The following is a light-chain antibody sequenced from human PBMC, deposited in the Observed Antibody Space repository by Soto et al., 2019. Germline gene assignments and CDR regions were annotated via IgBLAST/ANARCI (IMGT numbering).Light chain of an antibody. Sequence: QSVLTQPRSVSGSPGQSVTISCTGTSSDVGAYEFVSWYQQKAGKAPKIIIYGVSRRPSGVPNRFSGSKSANRAFLTISGLQADDEADYYCCSYAGGPEVFGSGTKVTVL. J-gene: IGLJ1*01. CDR3: CSYAGGPEV. CDR2: GVS. CDR1: SSDVGAYEF. V-gene: IGLV2-11*01.